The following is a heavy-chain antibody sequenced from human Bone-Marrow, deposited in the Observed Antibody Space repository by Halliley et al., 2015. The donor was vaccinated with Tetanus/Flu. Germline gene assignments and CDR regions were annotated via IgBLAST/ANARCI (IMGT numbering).Heavy chain of an antibody. D-gene: IGHD2-21*01. V-gene: IGHV4-30-4*01. CDR3: ARRRYFYYGLDV. J-gene: IGHJ6*02. Sequence: EWIGFIPSGGGASPIPPPKSRVTISVDTSNNQFSLRMSSVTAADTAVYYCARRRYFYYGLDVWGQGTTVTVSS. CDR2: IPSGGGA.